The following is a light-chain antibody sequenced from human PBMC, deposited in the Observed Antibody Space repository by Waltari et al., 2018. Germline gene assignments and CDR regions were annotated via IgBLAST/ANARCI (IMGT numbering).Light chain of an antibody. CDR3: QQYNNYSRT. Sequence: DIQMTQSPSTLSAYVGDRVTITCRASQSINSWLAWYQQKPGKAPKLLIYRASSLESGVPSSFSGSGSGTEFTLTISSLQPDDFATYFCQQYNNYSRTFGQGTKVEIK. CDR2: RAS. CDR1: QSINSW. V-gene: IGKV1-5*03. J-gene: IGKJ1*01.